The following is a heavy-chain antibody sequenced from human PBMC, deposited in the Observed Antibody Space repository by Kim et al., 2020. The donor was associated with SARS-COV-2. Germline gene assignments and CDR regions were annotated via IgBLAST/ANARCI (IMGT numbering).Heavy chain of an antibody. Sequence: SETLSLTCAVSGGSISSSNWWSWVRQPPGKGLEWIGEIYHSGSTNYNPSLKSRVTISVDKSKNQFSLKLSSVTTADTAVYYCAREGTLARDLDYWGQGTLVTVSS. CDR1: GGSISSSNW. D-gene: IGHD1-1*01. CDR2: IYHSGST. V-gene: IGHV4-4*02. CDR3: AREGTLARDLDY. J-gene: IGHJ4*02.